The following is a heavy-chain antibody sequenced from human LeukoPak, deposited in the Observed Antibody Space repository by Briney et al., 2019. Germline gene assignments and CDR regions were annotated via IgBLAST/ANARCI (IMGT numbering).Heavy chain of an antibody. J-gene: IGHJ4*02. CDR3: ARGYSYVSDY. D-gene: IGHD3-16*02. Sequence: GASVKVSCKASGYTFTGYYMHWVRQAPGQGLEWMGRINPNSGGTNFAQQFQGRVTMTRDTSISTAYMELSRLRSDDTAVYYCARGYSYVSDYWGQGTLVTVSS. V-gene: IGHV1-2*06. CDR1: GYTFTGYY. CDR2: INPNSGGT.